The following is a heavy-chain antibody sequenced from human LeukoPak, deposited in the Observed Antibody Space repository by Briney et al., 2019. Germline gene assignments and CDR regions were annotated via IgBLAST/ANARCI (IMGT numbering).Heavy chain of an antibody. CDR1: GFTFSSYA. V-gene: IGHV3-23*01. J-gene: IGHJ5*02. Sequence: GGSLRLSCAASGFTFSSYAMSWVRQAPGKGLEWVSAISGSGGGTYYADSVKGRFTISRDNAKNSLFLQMNSLRAEDTAVYYCARETQYCSSTSLGLECTNNWFDPWGQGTLVTVSS. D-gene: IGHD2-2*01. CDR3: ARETQYCSSTSLGLECTNNWFDP. CDR2: ISGSGGGT.